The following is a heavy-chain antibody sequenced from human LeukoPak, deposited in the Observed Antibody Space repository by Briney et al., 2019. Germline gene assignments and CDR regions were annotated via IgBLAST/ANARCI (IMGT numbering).Heavy chain of an antibody. J-gene: IGHJ6*03. Sequence: ASVKVSCKASGYTFTGYYMHWVRQAPGQGLEWMGWINPNSGGTNYAQKFQGRVTMTRDTSISTAYMELSRLRSDDTAVYYCARDLEYCSGGSCYGRRYYYYMDVWGKGTTVTISS. CDR2: INPNSGGT. CDR1: GYTFTGYY. D-gene: IGHD2-15*01. V-gene: IGHV1-2*02. CDR3: ARDLEYCSGGSCYGRRYYYYMDV.